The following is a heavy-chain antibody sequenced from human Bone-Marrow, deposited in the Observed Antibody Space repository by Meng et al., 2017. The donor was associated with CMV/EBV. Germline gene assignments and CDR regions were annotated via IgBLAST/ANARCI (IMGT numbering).Heavy chain of an antibody. D-gene: IGHD2-8*02. J-gene: IGHJ6*02. V-gene: IGHV4-59*12. Sequence: GSLRLSCTVSGGSISYYYWSWIRQSPGKGLEWIGYIYYSGSTNYNPSLKSRVSISVDTSKNQFSLKLSSVTAADTAVYYCARGRYWVYYYGMDVWGQGTTVTVSS. CDR1: GGSISYYY. CDR2: IYYSGST. CDR3: ARGRYWVYYYGMDV.